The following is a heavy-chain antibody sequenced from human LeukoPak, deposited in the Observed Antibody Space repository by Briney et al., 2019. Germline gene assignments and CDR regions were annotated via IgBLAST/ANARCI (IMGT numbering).Heavy chain of an antibody. CDR3: ARVRYSSGWYCDF. CDR1: GFTFSSYA. J-gene: IGHJ4*02. D-gene: IGHD6-19*01. Sequence: PGRSLRPACAASGFTFSSYAIDSARQHAGKGLEWVAVITYEGSNKYYAGSVKRRFTISRDNSKNTKYLQVNSLRADDTAVYYCARVRYSSGWYCDFGGQGTVVTVSS. V-gene: IGHV3-30-3*01. CDR2: ITYEGSNK.